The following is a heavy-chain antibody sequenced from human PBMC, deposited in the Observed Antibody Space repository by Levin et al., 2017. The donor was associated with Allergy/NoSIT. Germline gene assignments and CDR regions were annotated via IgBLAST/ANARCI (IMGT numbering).Heavy chain of an antibody. CDR3: AREVEGYSSSWYGAFDI. CDR2: IKQDGSEK. J-gene: IGHJ3*02. D-gene: IGHD6-13*01. CDR1: GFTFSSYW. V-gene: IGHV3-7*01. Sequence: GASVKVSCAASGFTFSSYWMSWVRQAPGKGLEWVANIKQDGSEKYYVDSVKGRFTISRDNAKNSLYLQMNSLRAEDTAVYYCAREVEGYSSSWYGAFDIWGQGTMVTVSS.